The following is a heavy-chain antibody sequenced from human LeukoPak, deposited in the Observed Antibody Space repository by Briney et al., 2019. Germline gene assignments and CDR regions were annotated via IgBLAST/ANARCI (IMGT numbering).Heavy chain of an antibody. J-gene: IGHJ6*03. V-gene: IGHV1-46*01. D-gene: IGHD2-2*01. CDR3: ARGRGSECSSTSCYDGYYYYYYMDV. Sequence: ASVKVSCKASGYTFTSYYMRWVRQAPGQGLEWMGIINPSGGSTSYAQKFQGRVTMTRDKSTSTVYMELSSLRSEDTAVYYCARGRGSECSSTSCYDGYYYYYYMDVWGKGTTVTVSS. CDR1: GYTFTSYY. CDR2: INPSGGST.